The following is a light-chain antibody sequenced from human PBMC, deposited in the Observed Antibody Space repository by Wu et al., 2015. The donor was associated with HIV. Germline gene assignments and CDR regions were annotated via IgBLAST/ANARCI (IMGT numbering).Light chain of an antibody. CDR2: GAS. CDR3: QQNGGSTWP. Sequence: EIVLTQSPGTLSLSPGERATLSCRASESVSGNKLAWLQQKPGQAPRLLIFGASSRATGIPDRFSGSGSGTDFTLTITRLEPEDFAVYYCQQNGGSTWPFGQGTKVEIK. J-gene: IGKJ1*01. V-gene: IGKV3-20*01. CDR1: ESVSGNK.